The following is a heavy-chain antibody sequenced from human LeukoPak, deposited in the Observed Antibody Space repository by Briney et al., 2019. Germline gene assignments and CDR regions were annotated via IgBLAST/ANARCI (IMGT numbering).Heavy chain of an antibody. CDR1: GYTFTKYG. D-gene: IGHD6-19*01. CDR3: ARDPSNTSGYYILFDF. J-gene: IGHJ4*02. CDR2: ISAYNGDT. Sequence: ASVKVSCKASGYTFTKYGITWVRQAPGQGLEWLGWISAYNGDTHYAQKFQGRVTMTTDTSTTTAYMELRSLTSDDTAVYYCARDPSNTSGYYILFDFWGQGTLVAVSS. V-gene: IGHV1-18*01.